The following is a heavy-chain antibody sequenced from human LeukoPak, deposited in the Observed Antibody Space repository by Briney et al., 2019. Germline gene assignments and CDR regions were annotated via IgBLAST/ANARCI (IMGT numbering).Heavy chain of an antibody. CDR2: INSGGSST. Sequence: PGGSLRLSCAASGFTFSSYWMHWVRQAPGKGLVWVSRINSGGSSTSYADSVKGRFTISRDNAKNTLYLQMNSLRAEDTAVYYCARDPQEYYFDYWGQGTLVTVSS. D-gene: IGHD3-10*01. V-gene: IGHV3-74*01. CDR1: GFTFSSYW. J-gene: IGHJ4*02. CDR3: ARDPQEYYFDY.